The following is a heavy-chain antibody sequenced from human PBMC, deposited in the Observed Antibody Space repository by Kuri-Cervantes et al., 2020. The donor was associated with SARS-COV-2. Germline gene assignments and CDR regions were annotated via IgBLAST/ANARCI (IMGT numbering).Heavy chain of an antibody. CDR1: GFTFSDHY. CDR3: ARTGLPGWYYYYGMDV. V-gene: IGHV3-72*01. D-gene: IGHD2-15*01. J-gene: IGHJ6*02. Sequence: LSLTCAASGFTFSDHYMDWVRQAPGKGLEWVGRTRNKANSYTTEYAASVKGRFTISRDDSKNSLYLQMNSLRAEDTAVYYCARTGLPGWYYYYGMDVWGQGTTVTVSS. CDR2: TRNKANSYTT.